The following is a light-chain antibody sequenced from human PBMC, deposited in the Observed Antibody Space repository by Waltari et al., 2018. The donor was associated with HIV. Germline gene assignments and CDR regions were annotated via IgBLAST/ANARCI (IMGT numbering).Light chain of an antibody. CDR1: SSDFGSYNL. V-gene: IGLV2-23*02. Sequence: QSALTQPASVSGSPGQSMTISCTGTSSDFGSYNLVSWYQQHPGKAPKRMIYEVSKRPSWVSKRFSGSKSGNTASLTISGLQAADEADYYCCSYAGTSTVVFGGGTKLTVL. J-gene: IGLJ2*01. CDR2: EVS. CDR3: CSYAGTSTVV.